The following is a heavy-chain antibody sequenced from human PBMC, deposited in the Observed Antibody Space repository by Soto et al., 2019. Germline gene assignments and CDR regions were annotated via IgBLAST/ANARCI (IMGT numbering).Heavy chain of an antibody. CDR2: ISYDGSNK. Sequence: QVQLVESGGGVVQPGRSLRLSCAASGFTFSSYAMHWVRQAPGKGLEWVAVISYDGSNKYYADSVKGRFTISRDNSKNTLYLQMNSLRAEDTAVYYCAREYDFWSGYSYYYYGMDVWDQGTTVTVSS. CDR1: GFTFSSYA. D-gene: IGHD3-3*01. J-gene: IGHJ6*02. CDR3: AREYDFWSGYSYYYYGMDV. V-gene: IGHV3-30-3*01.